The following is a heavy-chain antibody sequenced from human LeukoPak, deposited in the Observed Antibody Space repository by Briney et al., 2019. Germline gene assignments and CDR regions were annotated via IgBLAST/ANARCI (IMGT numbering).Heavy chain of an antibody. J-gene: IGHJ3*02. D-gene: IGHD4-23*01. CDR3: AREVDYGGNSGAFDI. CDR1: GGSISSGSYY. CDR2: IYTSGST. V-gene: IGHV4-61*02. Sequence: SQTLSLTCTVSGGSISSGSYYWGWIRQPAGKGLEWIGRIYTSGSTNYNPSLKSRVTISVDTSKNQFSLKLSSVTAADTAVYYCAREVDYGGNSGAFDIWGQGTMVTVSS.